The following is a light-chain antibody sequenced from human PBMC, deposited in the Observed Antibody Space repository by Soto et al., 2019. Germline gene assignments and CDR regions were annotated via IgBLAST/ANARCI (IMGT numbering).Light chain of an antibody. V-gene: IGKV1-5*03. J-gene: IGKJ1*01. CDR3: QHYNSYSEA. CDR2: KAS. CDR1: QTNSSW. Sequence: DPQINKLPSTLSGSVGDRVTITCRASQTNSSWLVSYQQKPGKASKLLIYKASTLKSGVPSRFIGSGSGTEFTLTISSLQPDDFATNYCQHYNSYSEAFGQGTKVDIK.